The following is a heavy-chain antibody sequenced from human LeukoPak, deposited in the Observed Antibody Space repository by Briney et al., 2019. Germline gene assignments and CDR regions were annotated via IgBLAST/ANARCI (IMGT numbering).Heavy chain of an antibody. CDR3: ASSLYGGNSGFEFDY. D-gene: IGHD4-23*01. CDR1: GGSISSYY. Sequence: SETLSLTCTVSGGSISSYYWSWIRQPPGKGLEWIGYIYYSGSTNYNPSLKSRVTISVDTSKNHFSLKLSSVTAADTAVYYCASSLYGGNSGFEFDYWGQGTLVTVSS. CDR2: IYYSGST. V-gene: IGHV4-59*01. J-gene: IGHJ4*02.